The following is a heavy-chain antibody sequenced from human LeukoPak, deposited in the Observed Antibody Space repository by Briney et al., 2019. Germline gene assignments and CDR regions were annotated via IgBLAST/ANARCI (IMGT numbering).Heavy chain of an antibody. CDR2: IYTSGST. V-gene: IGHV4-4*07. J-gene: IGHJ4*02. CDR3: AREGLLWFGTPDY. CDR1: GGSISSYY. Sequence: SETLSLTCTVSGGSISSYYWSWIRQPPGKGLEWIGRIYTSGSTNYNPSLKCRVTMSVDTSKNQFSLKLSSVTAADTAVYYCAREGLLWFGTPDYWGQGTLVTVSS. D-gene: IGHD3-10*01.